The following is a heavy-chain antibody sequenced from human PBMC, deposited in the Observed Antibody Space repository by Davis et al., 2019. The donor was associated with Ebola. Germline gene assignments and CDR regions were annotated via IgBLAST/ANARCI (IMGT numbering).Heavy chain of an antibody. V-gene: IGHV4-4*02. CDR1: GDSISSLEW. D-gene: IGHD2-2*01. CDR2: IHHSGTT. J-gene: IGHJ4*02. CDR3: ARNKYCITTICYALDF. Sequence: MPSETLSLTCAVSGDSISSLEWWSWVRQPTGKGLEWIGEIHHSGTTNYNPSLKSRVTISVDQSKNQLSLRLSSVTAADTAVYYCARNKYCITTICYALDFWGQGTLVTVSS.